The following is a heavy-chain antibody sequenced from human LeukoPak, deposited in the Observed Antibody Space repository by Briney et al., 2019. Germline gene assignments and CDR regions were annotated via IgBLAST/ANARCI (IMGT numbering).Heavy chain of an antibody. V-gene: IGHV3-7*01. CDR1: GFTFSTSW. Sequence: GGSLRLSCAASGFTFSTSWMHWVRQAPGKGLEWVANIKEDGSEKYHADSVKGRFSISRDNSKNTLYLQMNSLRAEDTAVYYCARDPKGLSIYWGQGTLVTVSS. CDR3: ARDPKGLSIY. CDR2: IKEDGSEK. J-gene: IGHJ4*02. D-gene: IGHD2-2*01.